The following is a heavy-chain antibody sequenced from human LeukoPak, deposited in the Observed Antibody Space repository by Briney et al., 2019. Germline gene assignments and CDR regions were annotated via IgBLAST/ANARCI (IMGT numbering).Heavy chain of an antibody. V-gene: IGHV1-8*03. D-gene: IGHD3-9*01. CDR2: MNPNSGNT. CDR3: ARDKRAYYDILTGYGDAFDI. CDR1: GYTFTSYD. Sequence: ASVKVSCKASGYTFTSYDINWVRQATGQGLEWMGWMNPNSGNTGYAQKFQGRVTITRNTSISTAYMELSSLRSEDTAVYYCARDKRAYYDILTGYGDAFDIWGQGTMVTVSS. J-gene: IGHJ3*02.